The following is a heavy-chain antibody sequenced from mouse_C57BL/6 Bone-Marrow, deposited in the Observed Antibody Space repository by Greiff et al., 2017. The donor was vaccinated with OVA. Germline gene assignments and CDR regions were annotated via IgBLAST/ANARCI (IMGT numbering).Heavy chain of an antibody. J-gene: IGHJ2*01. Sequence: EVQLQQSGAELVRPGASVKLSCTASGFNFKDDYMHWVKQRPEQGLEWIGWIDPENGDTEYASKFQGKATITADTSSNTAYLQLSSLTSEDTAVYYCTTVLLRYWGQGTTLTVSS. CDR2: IDPENGDT. D-gene: IGHD1-1*01. CDR1: GFNFKDDY. CDR3: TTVLLRY. V-gene: IGHV14-4*01.